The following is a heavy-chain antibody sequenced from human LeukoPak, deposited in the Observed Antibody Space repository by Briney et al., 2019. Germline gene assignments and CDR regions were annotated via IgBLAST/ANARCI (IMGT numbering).Heavy chain of an antibody. V-gene: IGHV3-21*01. Sequence: KSGGSLRLSCAASGFTFGSYSMNWVRQAPGKGLEWVSSISSSSSYIYYADSVKGRFTISRDNAKNSLYLQMNSLRAEDTAVYYCARDREGTYYDSSGQGAFDIWGQGTMVTVSS. D-gene: IGHD3-22*01. CDR1: GFTFGSYS. CDR2: ISSSSSYI. CDR3: ARDREGTYYDSSGQGAFDI. J-gene: IGHJ3*02.